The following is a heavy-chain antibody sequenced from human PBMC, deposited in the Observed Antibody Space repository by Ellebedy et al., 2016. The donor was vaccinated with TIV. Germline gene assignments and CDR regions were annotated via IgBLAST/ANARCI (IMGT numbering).Heavy chain of an antibody. CDR3: ARFVDGDYEDY. D-gene: IGHD4-17*01. V-gene: IGHV1-18*04. CDR1: GYTFTNYG. Sequence: AASVKVSCKASGYTFTNYGISWVRQAPGQGLEWMGWISGYNGNTYSAQKLQGRVTMTTDTPTSTAYMERRSLRSHDTAVYYCARFVDGDYEDYWGQGALVTVSS. CDR2: ISGYNGNT. J-gene: IGHJ4*02.